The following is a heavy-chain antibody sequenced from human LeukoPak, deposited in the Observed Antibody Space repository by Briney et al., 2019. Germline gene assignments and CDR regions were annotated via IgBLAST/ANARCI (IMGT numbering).Heavy chain of an antibody. CDR1: GFTFSSSE. J-gene: IGHJ4*02. V-gene: IGHV3-48*03. CDR3: ARDFLTGYFDY. CDR2: ISDSGSTI. D-gene: IGHD3-9*01. Sequence: GGSLRLSCAASGFTFSSSEMNWVRQAPGKGLEWVSFISDSGSTIYYTDSVKGRFTISRDNVKNSLFLQMNSLSDEDTAVYYCARDFLTGYFDYWGQGTLVTVSS.